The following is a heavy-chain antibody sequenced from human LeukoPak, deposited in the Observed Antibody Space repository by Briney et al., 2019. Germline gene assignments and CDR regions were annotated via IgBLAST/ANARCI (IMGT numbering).Heavy chain of an antibody. CDR1: VCTFSSYW. J-gene: IGHJ6*02. CDR3: ARGGGLDV. V-gene: IGHV3-7*03. D-gene: IGHD3-16*01. CDR2: INHNGNVN. Sequence: GGSLRLSCAASVCTFSSYWMNWARKAPGKGLEWVASINHNGNVNYYVDSVKGRFTISRDNAKNSLYLQMSNLRAEDTAVYFCARGGGLDVWGQGATVTVSS.